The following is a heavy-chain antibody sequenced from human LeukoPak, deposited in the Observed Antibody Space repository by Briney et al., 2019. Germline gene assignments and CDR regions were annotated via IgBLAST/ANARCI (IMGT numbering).Heavy chain of an antibody. CDR1: GCSLSSGSYY. Sequence: SETLSLTCTVSGCSLSSGSYYWRWLRQPPGRGLEGIGRIYTSGSTNYNPSLKCRVTISVDTTKTQFSLKLSSVTAADTAVYYCASGSDVRNDYWGQGTLVTVSS. D-gene: IGHD3-16*01. CDR2: IYTSGST. J-gene: IGHJ4*02. V-gene: IGHV4-61*02. CDR3: ASGSDVRNDY.